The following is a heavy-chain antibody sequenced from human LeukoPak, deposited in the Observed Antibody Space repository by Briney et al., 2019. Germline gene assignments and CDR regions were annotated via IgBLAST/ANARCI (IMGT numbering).Heavy chain of an antibody. CDR1: GYTFTGYY. D-gene: IGHD6-13*01. J-gene: IGHJ4*02. Sequence: ASVKVSCKASGYTFTGYYMHWVRQAPGQGLEWMGWINPNSGGTNYAQKFQGRVTMTRDTSISTAYMELSRLRSDDTAVYNCAREQYSSSWFFYWGQGTLDTVSS. V-gene: IGHV1-2*02. CDR3: AREQYSSSWFFY. CDR2: INPNSGGT.